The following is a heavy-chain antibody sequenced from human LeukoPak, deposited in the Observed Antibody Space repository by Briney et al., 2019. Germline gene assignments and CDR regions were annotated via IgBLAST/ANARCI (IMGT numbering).Heavy chain of an antibody. V-gene: IGHV3-53*04. D-gene: IGHD3-22*01. CDR1: GFTVSSNY. Sequence: GGSLRLSCAASGFTVSSNYMSWVRQAPGKGLEWVSVIYSGGSTYYADSVKGRFTISRHNSKNTLYLQMNSLRAEDTAVYYCAREYDHYYDSSGTPGYWGQGTLVTVSS. CDR2: IYSGGST. CDR3: AREYDHYYDSSGTPGY. J-gene: IGHJ4*02.